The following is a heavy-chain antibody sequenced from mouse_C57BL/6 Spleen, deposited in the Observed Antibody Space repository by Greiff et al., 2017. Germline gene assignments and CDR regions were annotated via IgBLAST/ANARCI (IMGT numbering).Heavy chain of an antibody. CDR3: ARTSNRAWFAY. CDR1: GYAFSSSW. D-gene: IGHD4-1*01. Sequence: VKLQESGPELVKPGASVKISCKASGYAFSSSWMNWVKQRPGKGLERIGRIYPGDGDTNYNGKFKGKATLTADKSSSTAYMQLSSLTSEDSAVYFCARTSNRAWFAYWGQGTLVTVSA. CDR2: IYPGDGDT. J-gene: IGHJ3*01. V-gene: IGHV1-82*01.